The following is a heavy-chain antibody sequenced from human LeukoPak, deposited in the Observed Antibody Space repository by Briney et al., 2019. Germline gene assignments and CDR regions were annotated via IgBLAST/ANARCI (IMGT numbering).Heavy chain of an antibody. D-gene: IGHD1-1*01. V-gene: IGHV3-30*02. CDR3: VKLWNDGGNW. CDR1: GFTFSSYG. J-gene: IGHJ4*02. CDR2: IRYGGSNK. Sequence: GGPLRLSCAPSGFTFSSYGMQWLRESPGKGLEGVAFIRYGGSNKYNGDSVKGRFTIDRDNSKNTLYLQMNSLRVEDTAVYYCVKLWNDGGNWWGQGTVVTVSS.